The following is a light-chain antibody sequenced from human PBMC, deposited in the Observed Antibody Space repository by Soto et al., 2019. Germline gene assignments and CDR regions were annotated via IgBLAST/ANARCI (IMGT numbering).Light chain of an antibody. V-gene: IGKV3-20*01. CDR2: GVS. J-gene: IGKJ5*01. Sequence: EIVWTQSPATMSLSPAQRATLSCRASQRLSASDIAWYQQKPGQAPKFLIYGVSSRATGIPDRFSGSGSGTDFTLTISRLEPEDFVVYHCQQYGSSPLITFGQGTRLEIK. CDR3: QQYGSSPLIT. CDR1: QRLSASD.